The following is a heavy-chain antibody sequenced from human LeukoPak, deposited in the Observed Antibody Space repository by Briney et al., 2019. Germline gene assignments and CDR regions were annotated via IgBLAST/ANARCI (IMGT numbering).Heavy chain of an antibody. V-gene: IGHV3-23*01. CDR1: GFTFSSYA. D-gene: IGHD1-26*01. CDR3: AKSAYSGSYSNFDY. J-gene: IGHJ4*02. CDR2: ISGSGGST. Sequence: GGSLRLSCAASGFTFSSYAMSWVRQAPGKGLEWVSGISGSGGSTYYADSVKGRFTISRDNPKNTLYLQMNSLKAEDTAVYYCAKSAYSGSYSNFDYWGQGTLVTVSS.